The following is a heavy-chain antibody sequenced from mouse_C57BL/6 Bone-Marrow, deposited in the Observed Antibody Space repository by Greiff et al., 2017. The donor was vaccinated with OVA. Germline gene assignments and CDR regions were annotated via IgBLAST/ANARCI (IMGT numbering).Heavy chain of an antibody. V-gene: IGHV5-6*02. J-gene: IGHJ4*01. Sequence: DVMLVESGGDLVKPGGSLQLSCAASGFTFSSYGMSWVRPTPDKRLEWVATISSGGRYTYYPDRVKGRFPISRDNAKNTLYLQMSSLKSEDTAMYYCARRDYYGSYYYAMDYWGQGTSVTVSS. CDR2: ISSGGRYT. CDR3: ARRDYYGSYYYAMDY. CDR1: GFTFSSYG. D-gene: IGHD1-1*01.